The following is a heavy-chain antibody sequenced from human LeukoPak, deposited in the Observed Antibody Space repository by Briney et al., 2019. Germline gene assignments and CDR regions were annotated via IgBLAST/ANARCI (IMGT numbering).Heavy chain of an antibody. Sequence: ASVKVSCKASGYTFTSYDINLVRQATGQGLEWMGGMNPNSGNTGYAQKFQGRVTISRNTSISTAYMELSRLRSEDTAVYYCARGNPYYDFWSGYYYYYYMDVWGKGTTVTVSS. V-gene: IGHV1-8*03. CDR1: GYTFTSYD. CDR3: ARGNPYYDFWSGYYYYYYMDV. D-gene: IGHD3-3*01. CDR2: MNPNSGNT. J-gene: IGHJ6*03.